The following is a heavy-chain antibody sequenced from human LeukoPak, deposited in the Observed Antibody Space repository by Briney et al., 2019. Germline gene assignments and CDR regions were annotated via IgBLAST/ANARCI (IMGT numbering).Heavy chain of an antibody. V-gene: IGHV4-39*01. J-gene: IGHJ3*02. D-gene: IGHD2/OR15-2a*01. CDR3: ARQAIEYLSDPFDI. CDR1: GDSMSSRRYY. Sequence: PSETLSLSCTVSGDSMSSRRYYWGWIRQPPGKGLEWIGSGSTYYNPSLKSRVTISVDTSKNQFSLKLSSVTAADTAVYYCARQAIEYLSDPFDIWGEGTTVTVSS. CDR2: GST.